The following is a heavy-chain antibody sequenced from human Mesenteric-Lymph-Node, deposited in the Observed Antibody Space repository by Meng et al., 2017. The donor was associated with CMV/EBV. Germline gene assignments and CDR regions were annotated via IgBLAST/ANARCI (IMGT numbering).Heavy chain of an antibody. Sequence: SCTGSGYRFTNYWIGWVRQMPGKGLEWMGIIYPADSDTRYSPSFQGQVTISVDRSINTAYLQWSSLKASDTAMYFCARQGYGDYADYWGQGTLVTVSS. J-gene: IGHJ4*02. D-gene: IGHD4-17*01. V-gene: IGHV5-51*01. CDR3: ARQGYGDYADY. CDR1: GYRFTNYW. CDR2: IYPADSDT.